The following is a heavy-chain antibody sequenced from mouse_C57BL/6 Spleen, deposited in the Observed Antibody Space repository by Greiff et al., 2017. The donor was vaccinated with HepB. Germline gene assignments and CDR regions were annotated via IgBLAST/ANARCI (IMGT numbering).Heavy chain of an antibody. J-gene: IGHJ3*01. D-gene: IGHD1-1*01. CDR1: GYTFTSYW. CDR2: IHPSDSDT. V-gene: IGHV1-74*01. CDR3: ATDGSSYGFAY. Sequence: QVQLQQPGAELVKPGASVKVSCKASGYTFTSYWMHWVKQRPGQGLEWIGRIHPSDSDTNYNQKFKGKATLTVDKSSSTAYMQLSSLTSEVSAVYYCATDGSSYGFAYWGQGTLVTVSA.